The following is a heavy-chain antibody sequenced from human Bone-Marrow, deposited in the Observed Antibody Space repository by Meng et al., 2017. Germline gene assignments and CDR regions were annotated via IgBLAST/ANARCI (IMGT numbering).Heavy chain of an antibody. D-gene: IGHD5-18*01. Sequence: GESLKISCAASGFTFSTYEMNWVRQAPGKGLEWVSSISSSSSYIYYADSVKGRFTISRDNAKNSLYLQMNSLRAEDTAVYYCASSSYGPIPDDYWGQGTLVTVSS. V-gene: IGHV3-21*01. CDR1: GFTFSTYE. J-gene: IGHJ4*02. CDR3: ASSSYGPIPDDY. CDR2: ISSSSSYI.